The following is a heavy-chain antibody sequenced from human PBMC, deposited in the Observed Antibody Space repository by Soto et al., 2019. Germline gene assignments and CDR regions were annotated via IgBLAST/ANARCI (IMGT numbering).Heavy chain of an antibody. CDR3: ATSMTTVPHAFDI. CDR1: GGSISSSSYY. J-gene: IGHJ3*02. D-gene: IGHD4-17*01. V-gene: IGHV4-39*01. CDR2: IYYSGST. Sequence: QLQLQESGPGLVKPSETLSLTCTVSGGSISSSSYYWGWIRQPPGKGLEWIGSIYYSGSTYYNPSLKSRVTISVDTSKNQVSLKLSSVTAADTAVYYCATSMTTVPHAFDIWGQGTMVTVSS.